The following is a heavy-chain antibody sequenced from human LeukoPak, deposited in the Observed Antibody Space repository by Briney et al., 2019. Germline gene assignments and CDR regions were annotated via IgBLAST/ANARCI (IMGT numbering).Heavy chain of an antibody. V-gene: IGHV4-39*01. CDR2: VYYSGST. Sequence: SKTLFLTCTVSGGSISSGDYYWAWIRQPPGKGLEWVASVYYSGSTYYSPSLKSRVTISRDTTKNQFSLRLSSVTAADTAIYFCARHPSGYYENWGQGTLVTVSS. D-gene: IGHD5-12*01. J-gene: IGHJ4*02. CDR1: GGSISSGDYY. CDR3: ARHPSGYYEN.